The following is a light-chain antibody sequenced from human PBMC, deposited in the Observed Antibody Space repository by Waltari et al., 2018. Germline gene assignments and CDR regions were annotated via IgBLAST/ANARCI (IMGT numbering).Light chain of an antibody. CDR3: SSYAGSSKGV. V-gene: IGLV2-23*02. CDR2: AVS. J-gene: IGLJ2*01. Sequence: QSALTQPASVSGSPGQSITISCTGTSSAVGNYKRVPWYQQPPGKAPKLLIYAVSKRPSGVSDRFSGSKSGDMASLTISGLQPEDEAEYFCSSYAGSSKGVFGGGTKVTVL. CDR1: SSAVGNYKR.